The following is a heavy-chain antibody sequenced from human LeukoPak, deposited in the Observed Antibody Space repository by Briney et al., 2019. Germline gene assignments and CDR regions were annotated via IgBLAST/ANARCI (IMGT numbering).Heavy chain of an antibody. Sequence: SQTLSLTCTVSGGSISSGGYYWSWIRQHPGKGLEWIAYIYYSGSTYYNPSLKSRVTISVDTSKNQFSLKLSSVTAADTAVYYCARDQYSSSWYGMDVWGQGTVVTVSS. CDR1: GGSISSGGYY. V-gene: IGHV4-31*03. D-gene: IGHD6-13*01. CDR3: ARDQYSSSWYGMDV. J-gene: IGHJ6*02. CDR2: IYYSGST.